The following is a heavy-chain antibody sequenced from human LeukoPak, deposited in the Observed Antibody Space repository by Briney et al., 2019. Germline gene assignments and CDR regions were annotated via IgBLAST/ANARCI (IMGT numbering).Heavy chain of an antibody. CDR2: ISKDGSNK. J-gene: IGHJ4*02. CDR1: GFTFSSYA. CDR3: AKDGYYSSGTYFDY. V-gene: IGHV3-30*18. D-gene: IGHD3-10*01. Sequence: PGGSLRLSCAASGFTFSSYAMHWVRQAPGKGLEWVAVISKDGSNKYYADSVKGRFTISRDNPRNTLYLQMDSLRAEDTAVYYCAKDGYYSSGTYFDYWDQGALVTVSS.